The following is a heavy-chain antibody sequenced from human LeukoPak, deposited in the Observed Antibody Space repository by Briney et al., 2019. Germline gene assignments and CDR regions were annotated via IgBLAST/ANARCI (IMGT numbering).Heavy chain of an antibody. J-gene: IGHJ5*01. CDR2: IGTYGGDT. Sequence: ASVKVSCKATSRISWVRQAPGQGLEWMGWIGTYGGDTYYAQKFQGRITVTTDTSTSTVYMELRNLRSDETAVYYCARDLWNFYDDSGYNRDFDSWGQGTLVTVSS. CDR3: ARDLWNFYDDSGYNRDFDS. D-gene: IGHD3-22*01. CDR1: TSR. V-gene: IGHV1-18*01.